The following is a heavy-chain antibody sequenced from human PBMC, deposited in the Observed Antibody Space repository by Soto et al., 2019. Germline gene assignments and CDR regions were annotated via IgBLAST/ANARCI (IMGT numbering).Heavy chain of an antibody. CDR2: ISSREVTV. Sequence: GGSLRLSCAASGFTFSNYYMTWIRQAPGKGLECLAYISSREVTVYYADSVKGRFTISRDNTKNSLYLQMTTLRDEDTAVYYCARVSASGWHVNGRDYFDSWGQGTLVTVSS. CDR3: ARVSASGWHVNGRDYFDS. V-gene: IGHV3-11*01. D-gene: IGHD6-19*01. CDR1: GFTFSNYY. J-gene: IGHJ4*02.